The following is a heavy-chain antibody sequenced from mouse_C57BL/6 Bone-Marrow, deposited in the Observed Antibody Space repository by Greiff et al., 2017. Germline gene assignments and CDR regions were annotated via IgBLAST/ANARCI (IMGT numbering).Heavy chain of an antibody. D-gene: IGHD1-1*01. CDR3: AREGDYYGSAWFAY. CDR2: IYPRSGDT. J-gene: IGHJ3*01. Sequence: QVQLQQSGAELARPGASVKLSCKASGYTFTSYGISWVKQRTGQGLEWIGEIYPRSGDTYYNEKFKGKATLTADKSSSTAYTELRSLTSEDAAVYFCAREGDYYGSAWFAYWGQGTLVTVSA. CDR1: GYTFTSYG. V-gene: IGHV1-81*01.